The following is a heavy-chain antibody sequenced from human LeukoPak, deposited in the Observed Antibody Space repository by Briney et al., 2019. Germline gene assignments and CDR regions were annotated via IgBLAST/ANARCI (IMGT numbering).Heavy chain of an antibody. CDR1: GFTFSSYA. Sequence: PGGSLRLSCAASGFTFSSYAMSWVRQAPGEGLEWVSALSGSGGSTYYADSVKGRFTISRDNSKTTLYLQMNSLRAEDTAVYYCPKSWGYSYGSSSGMDVWGQGTTVTVSS. J-gene: IGHJ6*02. D-gene: IGHD5-18*01. V-gene: IGHV3-23*01. CDR3: PKSWGYSYGSSSGMDV. CDR2: LSGSGGST.